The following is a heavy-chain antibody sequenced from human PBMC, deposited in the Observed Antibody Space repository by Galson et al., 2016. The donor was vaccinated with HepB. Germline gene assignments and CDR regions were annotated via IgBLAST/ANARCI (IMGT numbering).Heavy chain of an antibody. CDR3: ARGGKGGNSPFDS. CDR2: IYPGASHT. J-gene: IGHJ4*02. CDR1: GYSFTNYW. V-gene: IGHV5-51*01. D-gene: IGHD4-23*01. Sequence: QSGAEVKKPGESLKISCKCFGYSFTNYWIGWVRQMPGKGLEWMGIIYPGASHTRYSPSFQGQVTISADNSMRTAYLQLYSLEASDTATFYCARGGKGGNSPFDSWGQGTLVTVSS.